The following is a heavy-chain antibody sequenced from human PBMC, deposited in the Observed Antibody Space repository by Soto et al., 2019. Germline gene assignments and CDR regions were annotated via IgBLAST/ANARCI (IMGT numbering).Heavy chain of an antibody. CDR2: ISWNSGSI. CDR3: AKEFVVGATVWYAFDI. V-gene: IGHV3-9*01. J-gene: IGHJ3*02. CDR1: GFTFDDYA. Sequence: PGGSLRLSCAASGFTFDDYAMHWVRQAPGKGLEWVSGISWNSGSIGYADSVKGRFTISRDNAKNSLYLQMNSLRAEDTALYYCAKEFVVGATVWYAFDIWGQGTMVTVSS. D-gene: IGHD1-26*01.